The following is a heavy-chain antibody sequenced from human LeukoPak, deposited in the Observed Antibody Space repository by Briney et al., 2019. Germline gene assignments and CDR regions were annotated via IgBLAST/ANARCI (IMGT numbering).Heavy chain of an antibody. CDR1: GFTFSSYG. V-gene: IGHV3-30*02. CDR2: IWYDGSNK. J-gene: IGHJ3*02. CDR3: AKESTASGWRHDAFDI. D-gene: IGHD6-19*01. Sequence: GGSLRLSCAASGFTFSSYGMHWVRQAPGKGLEWVAVIWYDGSNKYYADSVKGRFTISRDNSKNTLYLHMNSLRAEDTAVYYCAKESTASGWRHDAFDIWGQGTMVTVSS.